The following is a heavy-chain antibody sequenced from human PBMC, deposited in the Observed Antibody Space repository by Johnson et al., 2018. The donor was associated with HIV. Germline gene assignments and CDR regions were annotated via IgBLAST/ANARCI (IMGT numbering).Heavy chain of an antibody. Sequence: VQLVESGGGVVQPGRSLRLSCAASGFTFSSYGMHWVRQAPGKGLEWVSLISWDGGSTYYADSVKGRFTISRDNSKNSLYLQMNSLRTEDTALYYCAKDSLSMITWGGAFDIWGQGTMVTVSS. J-gene: IGHJ3*02. CDR3: AKDSLSMITWGGAFDI. CDR1: GFTFSSYG. CDR2: ISWDGGST. D-gene: IGHD7-27*01. V-gene: IGHV3-43*01.